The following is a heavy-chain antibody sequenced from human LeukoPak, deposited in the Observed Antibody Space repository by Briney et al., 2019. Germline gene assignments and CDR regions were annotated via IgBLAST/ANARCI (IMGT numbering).Heavy chain of an antibody. CDR2: ISGSGGST. CDR1: GFTFSSYA. Sequence: GGSLRLSCAASGFTFSSYAMSWVRQAPGKGLEWVSAISGSGGSTYYADSVKGRLTISRDNSKNTLYLQMNSLRAEDTAVYYCAKDLYGYSSSWAPFDYWGQGTLVTVSS. V-gene: IGHV3-23*01. J-gene: IGHJ4*02. CDR3: AKDLYGYSSSWAPFDY. D-gene: IGHD6-13*01.